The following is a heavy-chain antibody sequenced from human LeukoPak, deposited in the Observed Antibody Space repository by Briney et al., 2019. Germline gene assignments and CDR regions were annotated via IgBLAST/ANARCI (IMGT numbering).Heavy chain of an antibody. CDR1: GGTFSSYA. Sequence: ASVKVSCKASGGTFSSYAISWVRQAPGQGLEWMGGIIPIFGTANYAQKFQGRATITADESTSTAYMELSSLRSEDTAVYYCASAYVNSGYSYGRYYYYYGMDVWGQGTTVTVSS. V-gene: IGHV1-69*13. CDR2: IIPIFGTA. D-gene: IGHD5-18*01. CDR3: ASAYVNSGYSYGRYYYYYGMDV. J-gene: IGHJ6*02.